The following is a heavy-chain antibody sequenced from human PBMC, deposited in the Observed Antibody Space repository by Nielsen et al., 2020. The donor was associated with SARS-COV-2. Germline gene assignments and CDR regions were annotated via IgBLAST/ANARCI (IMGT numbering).Heavy chain of an antibody. CDR2: FDPEDGET. CDR3: ATTFAIFGEVRMDV. CDR1: GFTLTELS. J-gene: IGHJ6*02. D-gene: IGHD3-3*01. Sequence: ASVKVSCKVSGFTLTELSMHWVRHAPGKGFEWMGGFDPEDGETIYAQKFQGRVTMTEDTSTDTAYMELSSLRSEDTAVYYCATTFAIFGEVRMDVWGQGTAVTVSS. V-gene: IGHV1-24*01.